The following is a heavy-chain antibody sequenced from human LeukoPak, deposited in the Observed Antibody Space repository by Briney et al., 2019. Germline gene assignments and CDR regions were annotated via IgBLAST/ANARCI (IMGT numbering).Heavy chain of an antibody. CDR1: VCTFSIYA. CDR2: IIPIFGTA. V-gene: IGHV1-69*13. CDR3: ARDMGSSPNDY. D-gene: IGHD6-6*01. J-gene: IGHJ4*02. Sequence: GASVKVSCKASVCTFSIYAISWVRQAPGQGLEWMGGIIPIFGTANYAQKFQGRVTITADESTSTAYMELSSLRSEDTAVYYCARDMGSSPNDYWGQGTLVTVSS.